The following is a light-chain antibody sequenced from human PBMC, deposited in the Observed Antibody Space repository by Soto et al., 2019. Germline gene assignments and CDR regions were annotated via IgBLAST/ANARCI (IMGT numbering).Light chain of an antibody. CDR2: DAS. V-gene: IGKV3-11*01. CDR1: QSVGSF. J-gene: IGKJ3*01. CDR3: QHRSNWLGT. Sequence: EIVLTQSPATLSLSPGERATHSCRASQSVGSFLAWYQQKSGQAPRLLIYDASNRAPGIPARFSGSGSGTDFTLTISSLEPEDFAVYYCQHRSNWLGTFGPGTKVDIK.